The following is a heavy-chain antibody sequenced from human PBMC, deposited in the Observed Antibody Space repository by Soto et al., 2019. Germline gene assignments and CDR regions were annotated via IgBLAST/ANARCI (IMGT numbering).Heavy chain of an antibody. J-gene: IGHJ3*02. V-gene: IGHV3-30*18. CDR2: ISYDGSNK. D-gene: IGHD1-26*01. CDR1: GFTFSSYG. Sequence: ARSLRLSCTASGFTFSSYGMHWVRQAPGKGLEWVAVISYDGSNKYYADSVKGRFTISRDNSKNTLYLQMNSLRAEDTAVYYGANDLSGRLNAFERWGQETMVTVS. CDR3: ANDLSGRLNAFER.